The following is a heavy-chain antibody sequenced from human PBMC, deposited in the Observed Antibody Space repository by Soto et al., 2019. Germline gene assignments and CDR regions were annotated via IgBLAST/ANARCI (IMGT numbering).Heavy chain of an antibody. Sequence: PGGSLRLSCAASGFTFSDFYMSWVRQAPGKGLEWVAYISGTDPYMKYADAVRGRFTISRDNAKNSVYLQMNSLRDDDTAVYYCAGSDASYYDFWSGYYHPSYYYYYGMDVWGQGTTVTVSS. V-gene: IGHV3-11*06. CDR3: AGSDASYYDFWSGYYHPSYYYYYGMDV. CDR1: GFTFSDFY. J-gene: IGHJ6*02. D-gene: IGHD3-3*01. CDR2: ISGTDPYM.